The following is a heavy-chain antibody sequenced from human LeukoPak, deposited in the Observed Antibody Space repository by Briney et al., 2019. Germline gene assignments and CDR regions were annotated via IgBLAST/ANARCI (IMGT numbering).Heavy chain of an antibody. CDR3: ATHSPGLRFLEWTPLPYMDV. D-gene: IGHD3-3*01. J-gene: IGHJ6*03. CDR2: IYYSGST. Sequence: SETLSLTCTVSGGSVSSGSYYWSCIRQPPGKGLEWIGYIYYSGSTNYNPSLKSRVTISVDTSKNQFSLKLSSVTAADTAVYYCATHSPGLRFLEWTPLPYMDVWGKGTTVTVSS. V-gene: IGHV4-61*01. CDR1: GGSVSSGSYY.